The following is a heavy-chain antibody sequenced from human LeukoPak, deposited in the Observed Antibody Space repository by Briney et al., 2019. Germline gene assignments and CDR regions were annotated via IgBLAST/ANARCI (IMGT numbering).Heavy chain of an antibody. D-gene: IGHD1-26*01. V-gene: IGHV3-13*01. CDR2: IGTAGDT. Sequence: GGSLRLSCAASGFTFSSYDMHWVRQATGKGLEWVSAIGTAGDTYYPGSVKGRFTISRENAKNSLYLQMNSLRAGDTAVYYCAREMSGSYAFDIWGQGTMVTVSS. CDR1: GFTFSSYD. CDR3: AREMSGSYAFDI. J-gene: IGHJ3*02.